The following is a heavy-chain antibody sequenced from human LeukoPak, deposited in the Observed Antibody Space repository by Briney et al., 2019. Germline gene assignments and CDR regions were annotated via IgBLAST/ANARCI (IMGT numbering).Heavy chain of an antibody. D-gene: IGHD6-25*01. Sequence: GGSLRLSCAASGFTFSSYSMNWVRQAPGKGLEWISYISSSSSTIYYADSVKGRFTISRDNAKNSLYLQMNSLRAEDTALYYCARGRPGFYFDYWGRGTLVTVSS. CDR2: ISSSSSTI. CDR1: GFTFSSYS. J-gene: IGHJ4*02. V-gene: IGHV3-48*04. CDR3: ARGRPGFYFDY.